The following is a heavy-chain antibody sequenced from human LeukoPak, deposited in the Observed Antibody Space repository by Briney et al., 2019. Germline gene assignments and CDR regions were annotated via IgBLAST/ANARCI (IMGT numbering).Heavy chain of an antibody. Sequence: ASVKVSCKASGYTFTNYGISWVRQAPGQGLEWMGWISAYNGNTNYAQKLQGRVTMTTDTSTSTAYMELRSLRSDDTAVYYCARDRLNWALTNFDYWGQGTLVTVSS. CDR2: ISAYNGNT. D-gene: IGHD7-27*01. J-gene: IGHJ4*02. V-gene: IGHV1-18*01. CDR1: GYTFTNYG. CDR3: ARDRLNWALTNFDY.